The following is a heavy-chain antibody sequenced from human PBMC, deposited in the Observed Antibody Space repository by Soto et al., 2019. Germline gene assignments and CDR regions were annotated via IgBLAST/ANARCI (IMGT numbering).Heavy chain of an antibody. Sequence: SETLSLTCAVYGGSFSGYYWSWIRQPPGKGLEWIGEINHSGSTNYNPSLKSRVTISVDTSKNQFSLKLSSVTAADTAVYYCARGLKQQLVRYYYYYGMDVWGQGTTVTVSS. V-gene: IGHV4-34*01. CDR2: INHSGST. J-gene: IGHJ6*02. D-gene: IGHD6-13*01. CDR1: GGSFSGYY. CDR3: ARGLKQQLVRYYYYYGMDV.